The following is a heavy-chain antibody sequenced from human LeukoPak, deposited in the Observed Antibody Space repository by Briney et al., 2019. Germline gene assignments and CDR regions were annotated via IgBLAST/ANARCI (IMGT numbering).Heavy chain of an antibody. CDR3: ARAAGYSSSWPSDY. D-gene: IGHD6-13*01. CDR2: IKQDGSEK. Sequence: GGSLRLSCAASGFTFSSYWMSWVRQAPGKGLEWVANIKQDGSEKYYVDSVKGRFTISRDNAKNSLYLQMNSLRAEDTAVYYCARAAGYSSSWPSDYWGQGTLVTVSS. CDR1: GFTFSSYW. V-gene: IGHV3-7*04. J-gene: IGHJ4*02.